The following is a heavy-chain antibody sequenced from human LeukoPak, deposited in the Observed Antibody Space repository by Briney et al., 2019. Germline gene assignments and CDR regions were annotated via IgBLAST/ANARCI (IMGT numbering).Heavy chain of an antibody. V-gene: IGHV4-31*02. Sequence: GLEWIGYIYYSGSTYYNPSLKRRVTISVDTSKNHFSLKLSSVTAADTAVYYCARGRWYFDYWGQGTLVTVSS. CDR2: IYYSGST. CDR3: ARGRWYFDY. D-gene: IGHD2-15*01. J-gene: IGHJ4*02.